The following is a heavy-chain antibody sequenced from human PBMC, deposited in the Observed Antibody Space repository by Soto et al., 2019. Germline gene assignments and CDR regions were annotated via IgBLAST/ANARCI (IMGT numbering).Heavy chain of an antibody. CDR3: ARDMGY. Sequence: QVQLVQSGAEVKKPGSSVKVSCKASGGTFSSYTISWVRQAPGQGLEWMGRIIPILGIANYAQKFQGRVPITEDKATSPAYMELSSLRSEDTAVYYCARDMGYWGQGTLVTVSS. CDR1: GGTFSSYT. D-gene: IGHD3-10*01. J-gene: IGHJ4*02. V-gene: IGHV1-69*08. CDR2: IIPILGIA.